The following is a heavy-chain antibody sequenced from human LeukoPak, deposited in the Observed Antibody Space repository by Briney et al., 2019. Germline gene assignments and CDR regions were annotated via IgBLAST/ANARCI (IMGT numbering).Heavy chain of an antibody. CDR2: INHSGST. J-gene: IGHJ3*02. CDR1: GGSFSGYY. D-gene: IGHD4-17*01. Sequence: SETLSLTCAVYGGSFSGYYWSWIRQPPGKGLEWIGEINHSGSTNYNPSLKSRVTISVDTSKNQFSLKLSSVTAADTAVYYCARGDYGDQLGLTDAFDIWGQGTMVTVSS. V-gene: IGHV4-34*01. CDR3: ARGDYGDQLGLTDAFDI.